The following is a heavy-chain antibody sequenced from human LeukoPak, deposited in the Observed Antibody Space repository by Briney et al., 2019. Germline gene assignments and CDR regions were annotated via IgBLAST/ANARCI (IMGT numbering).Heavy chain of an antibody. Sequence: PSETLSLTCSVSGGPGGSGTYYWTWIRQPPGKGLEYIGYIYYTGSTSYNPSLKSRVTISVDTSKNQFSLKLSSVTAADTAVYYCARCATARGYAFDIWGQGTMVTVSS. CDR2: IYYTGST. CDR1: GGPGGSGTYY. CDR3: ARCATARGYAFDI. D-gene: IGHD1-26*01. V-gene: IGHV4-61*01. J-gene: IGHJ3*02.